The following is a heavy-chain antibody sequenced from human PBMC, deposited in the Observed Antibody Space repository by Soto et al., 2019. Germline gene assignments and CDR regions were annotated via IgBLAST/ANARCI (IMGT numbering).Heavy chain of an antibody. J-gene: IGHJ5*02. CDR2: INPNSGGT. D-gene: IGHD6-13*01. V-gene: IGHV1-2*02. Sequence: ASVKVSCKASGCTFTDYYIHWVRQAPGQGLQWMGWINPNSGGTNYAQRFQGRVTMTSDTSISTAYMELNSLRSDDTALYYCARDPLQQRWFDPWGQGTLVTVSS. CDR3: ARDPLQQRWFDP. CDR1: GCTFTDYY.